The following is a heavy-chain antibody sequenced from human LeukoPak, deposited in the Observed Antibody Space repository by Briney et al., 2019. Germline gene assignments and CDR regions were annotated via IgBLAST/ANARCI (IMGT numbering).Heavy chain of an antibody. Sequence: PSETLSLTCTVSGGSISSYYWSWIRQPPGKGLEWIGYIYYSGGTNYNPSLKSRVTISVDTSKNQFSLKLSSVTAADTAVCYCARDLHYYDSSGYYSDDAFDIWGQGTMVTVSS. D-gene: IGHD3-22*01. V-gene: IGHV4-59*01. CDR2: IYYSGGT. J-gene: IGHJ3*02. CDR1: GGSISSYY. CDR3: ARDLHYYDSSGYYSDDAFDI.